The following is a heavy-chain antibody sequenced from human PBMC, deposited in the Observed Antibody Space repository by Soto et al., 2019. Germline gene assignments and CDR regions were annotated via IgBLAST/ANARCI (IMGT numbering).Heavy chain of an antibody. Sequence: QVQLVQSGPEVKKPGASVRVSCMTSGYAFTSYGVNWVRQAPGQGLEWMGWIAPHSGRTTYLPKFQGRVTISADASTNTAYMELTSLSYDDTGIYFCARAATGSYHSAYWGQGTVVTVSS. CDR1: GYAFTSYG. J-gene: IGHJ4*02. D-gene: IGHD3-10*01. CDR3: ARAATGSYHSAY. V-gene: IGHV1-18*04. CDR2: IAPHSGRT.